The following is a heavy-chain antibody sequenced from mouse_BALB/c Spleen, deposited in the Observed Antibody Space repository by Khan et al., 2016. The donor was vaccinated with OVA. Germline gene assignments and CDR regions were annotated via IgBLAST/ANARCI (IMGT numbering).Heavy chain of an antibody. J-gene: IGHJ3*01. CDR2: ISSAGDYT. D-gene: IGHD4-1*01. V-gene: IGHV5-6*01. CDR1: GFTFSSYG. CDR3: ASHLTGSFTY. Sequence: EVELVESGGDLVKPGGSLKLSCAASGFTFSSYGMFWVRQTPDKRLEWVATISSAGDYTYYPDNVKGRFTIPRANAKNTLYLQMSSLRSEDTAMFYCASHLTGSFTYWGQGTLVTVSA.